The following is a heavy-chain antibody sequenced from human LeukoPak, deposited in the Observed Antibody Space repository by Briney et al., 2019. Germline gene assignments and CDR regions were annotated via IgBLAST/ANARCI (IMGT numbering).Heavy chain of an antibody. Sequence: ASVKVSCKASGYTFTGYYMHWVRQAPGQGLEWMGWINPNSGGTNYAQKFQGRVTMTRDTSISTAHMELSRLRSDDTAVYYCAREPEGYSSGWWAYWGQGTLVTVSS. CDR1: GYTFTGYY. V-gene: IGHV1-2*02. J-gene: IGHJ4*02. CDR2: INPNSGGT. CDR3: AREPEGYSSGWWAY. D-gene: IGHD6-19*01.